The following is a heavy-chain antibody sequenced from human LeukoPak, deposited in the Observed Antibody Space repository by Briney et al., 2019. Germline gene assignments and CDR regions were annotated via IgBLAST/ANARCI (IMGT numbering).Heavy chain of an antibody. J-gene: IGHJ4*02. CDR2: IYNIGSS. Sequence: SETLSLTCTVSDASISSYSWSWIRQPPGKGLEWIGYIYNIGSSDYNPSLKSRVTISADTSKNQFSLKLNSVTAADTAVYYCARHSPSKVGFDYWGQGTLVAVSS. D-gene: IGHD1-26*01. CDR3: ARHSPSKVGFDY. CDR1: DASISSYS. V-gene: IGHV4-59*08.